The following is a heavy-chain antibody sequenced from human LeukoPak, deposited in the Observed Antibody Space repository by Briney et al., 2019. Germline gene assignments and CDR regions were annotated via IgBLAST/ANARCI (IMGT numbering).Heavy chain of an antibody. Sequence: SETLSLTCTVSGGSITSYYWSWIRQPPGKGLEWIGYMYYSGKTNYNKSLNSRVTISVDTSKNHFSLKLNSVTAADTAVYYCARHLGYCITINCYSWFDPWGQGTLVTVSS. V-gene: IGHV4-59*01. D-gene: IGHD2-2*01. CDR2: MYYSGKT. CDR3: ARHLGYCITINCYSWFDP. CDR1: GGSITSYY. J-gene: IGHJ5*02.